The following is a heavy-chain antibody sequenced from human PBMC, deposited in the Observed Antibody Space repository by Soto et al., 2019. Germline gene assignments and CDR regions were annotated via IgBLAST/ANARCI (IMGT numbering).Heavy chain of an antibody. J-gene: IGHJ4*02. CDR2: ISGYNGNT. Sequence: ASVKVSCKASGYTFTSYAISWVRQAPGQGLEWMGWISGYNGNTNYVQNLQDRVTMTTDTSTGTAYMELRSLRFDDTAVYYCARGPPCTNDLCSVVYYVDFWGQGTLVTVSS. D-gene: IGHD2-8*01. V-gene: IGHV1-18*01. CDR1: GYTFTSYA. CDR3: ARGPPCTNDLCSVVYYVDF.